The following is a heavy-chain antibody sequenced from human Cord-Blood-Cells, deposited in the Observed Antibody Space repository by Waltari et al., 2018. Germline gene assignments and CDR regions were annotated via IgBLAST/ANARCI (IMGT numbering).Heavy chain of an antibody. Sequence: EVQLVESGGVVVQPGGSQRLSGAASGFPCEDYAMHWVRQAPGKGLEWVSLISWDGGSTYYADSVKGRFTISRDNSKNSLYLQMNSLRAEDTALYYCLRSIDYWGQGTLVTVSS. CDR3: LRSIDY. CDR1: GFPCEDYA. J-gene: IGHJ4*02. V-gene: IGHV3-43D*03. CDR2: ISWDGGST.